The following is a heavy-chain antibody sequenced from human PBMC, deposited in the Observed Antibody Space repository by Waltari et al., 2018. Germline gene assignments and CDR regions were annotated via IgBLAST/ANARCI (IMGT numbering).Heavy chain of an antibody. D-gene: IGHD4-17*01. V-gene: IGHV1-69*01. CDR3: ASSKADYGDSYGMDV. CDR2: ISPIFGTA. Sequence: QVQLVQSGAEVKKPGSSVKVSCKASGGTFSSYAISWVRQAPGQGLEWMGGISPIFGTANDAQKFQGRGTITADESTSTAYMELSSLRSEDTAVYYCASSKADYGDSYGMDVWGQGTTVTVS. J-gene: IGHJ6*02. CDR1: GGTFSSYA.